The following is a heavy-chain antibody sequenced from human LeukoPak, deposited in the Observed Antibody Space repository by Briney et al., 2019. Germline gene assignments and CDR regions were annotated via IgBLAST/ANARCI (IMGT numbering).Heavy chain of an antibody. D-gene: IGHD6-13*01. CDR1: GFTFRSYD. J-gene: IGHJ2*01. CDR2: IGTAGEI. V-gene: IGHV3-13*01. Sequence: GGSLRLSCAASGFTFRSYDMHWVRQATGKGLEWVSGIGTAGEIYYPGSVKGRFTISRENAKNSLYLQMNSLRAGDTAVYYCARAAYSSTWFSRYFDLWGRGTLVTVSS. CDR3: ARAAYSSTWFSRYFDL.